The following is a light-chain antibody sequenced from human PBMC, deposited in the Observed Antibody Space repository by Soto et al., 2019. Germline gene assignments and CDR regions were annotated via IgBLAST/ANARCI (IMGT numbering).Light chain of an antibody. CDR1: QSISSY. CDR2: AAS. Sequence: DIPLTQSPSSLSASVGDRVTITCRASQSISSYLNWYQQKSGIAPKLLISAASSLQSGVPSRFTGSGSGTHFTLTISSLQPEDFATYYCQQTYSTPFTFGPGTKVDI. V-gene: IGKV1-39*01. J-gene: IGKJ3*01. CDR3: QQTYSTPFT.